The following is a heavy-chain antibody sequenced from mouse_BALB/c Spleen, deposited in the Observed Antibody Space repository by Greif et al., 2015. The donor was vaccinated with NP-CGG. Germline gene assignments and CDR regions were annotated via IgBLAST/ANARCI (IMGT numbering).Heavy chain of an antibody. D-gene: IGHD2-10*02. CDR3: AREAIPYGNYIWFAY. CDR1: GFTFSSYG. Sequence: EVHLVESGGGLVQPGGALKLSCAASGFTFSSYGMSWVRQTPDKRLELVATINSNGGSTYYPDSVKGRFTISRDNAKNXLYLQMSSLKSEDTAMYYCAREAIPYGNYIWFAYWGQGTLVTVSA. J-gene: IGHJ3*01. CDR2: INSNGGST. V-gene: IGHV5-6-3*01.